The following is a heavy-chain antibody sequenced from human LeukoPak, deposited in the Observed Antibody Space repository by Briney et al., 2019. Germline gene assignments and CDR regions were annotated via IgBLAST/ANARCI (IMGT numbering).Heavy chain of an antibody. Sequence: PGGSLRLSCAASGFTVSSNYINWVRQAPGKGLEWVSVIYSGGSTYYADSVKGRFTISRDNSKNTLYLQINSLRAEDTAVYYCARGSDFWSGYSRGYYMDVWGKVTTVTVSS. CDR3: ARGSDFWSGYSRGYYMDV. CDR1: GFTVSSNY. V-gene: IGHV3-53*03. D-gene: IGHD3-3*01. CDR2: IYSGGST. J-gene: IGHJ6*03.